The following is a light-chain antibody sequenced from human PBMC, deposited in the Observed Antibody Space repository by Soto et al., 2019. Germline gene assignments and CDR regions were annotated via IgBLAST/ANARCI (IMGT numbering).Light chain of an antibody. V-gene: IGKV3-15*01. CDR1: KSISSN. CDR2: GVS. J-gene: IGKJ4*01. CDR3: QQYDNWPLT. Sequence: EIVMTQSPVTLSASPGERVTLSCRTNKSISSNLAWYQQKRGQAPRLLISGVSTRASGVPDRFSGSGPVADFTLTISSLQSEDFALYYCQQYDNWPLTFGGGTKVDIK.